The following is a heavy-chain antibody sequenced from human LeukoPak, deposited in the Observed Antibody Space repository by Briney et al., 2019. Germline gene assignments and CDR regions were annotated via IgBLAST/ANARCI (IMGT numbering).Heavy chain of an antibody. CDR2: ITTGRGET. CDR3: ASPPYYDGSGYWSGFDY. V-gene: IGHV1-3*03. D-gene: IGHD3-22*01. CDR1: GYTFTDYA. Sequence: ASVKVSCKASGYTFTDYALHWVRQAPGQSLEWMGWITTGRGETRYSQEFQRRITFTRDTSASTAYMELSSLRSEDTAVYYCASPPYYDGSGYWSGFDYWGQGTLVTVSS. J-gene: IGHJ4*02.